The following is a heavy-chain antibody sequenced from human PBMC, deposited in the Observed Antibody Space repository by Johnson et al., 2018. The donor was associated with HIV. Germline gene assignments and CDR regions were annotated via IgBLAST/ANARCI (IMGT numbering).Heavy chain of an antibody. CDR1: GFTFSSYG. V-gene: IGHV3-7*01. D-gene: IGHD3-22*01. J-gene: IGHJ3*02. Sequence: EVQLVESGGGVVQPGRSLRLSCAASGFTFSSYGMHWVRQAPGKGLEWVANIKQDGSEKYYVDSVKGRFTISIDNAKNSLYLQMNSLRAEDTVVYYCARDLKYYYDSSGYSTGAFDIWGQGTMVTVSS. CDR3: ARDLKYYYDSSGYSTGAFDI. CDR2: IKQDGSEK.